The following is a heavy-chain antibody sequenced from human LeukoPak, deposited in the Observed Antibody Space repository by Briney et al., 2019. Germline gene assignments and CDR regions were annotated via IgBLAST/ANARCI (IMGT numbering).Heavy chain of an antibody. CDR1: GYTFTSYG. CDR2: ISTYNGNT. J-gene: IGHJ4*02. Sequence: ASVKVSCKASGYTFTSYGISWVRQAPGQGLEWMGWISTYNGNTNYAQKLQGRVTMTTDTSTSTAYMELRSLKSDDTAVYYCARDRRGPYDFWSGYFDYWGQGTLVTVSS. D-gene: IGHD3-3*01. V-gene: IGHV1-18*01. CDR3: ARDRRGPYDFWSGYFDY.